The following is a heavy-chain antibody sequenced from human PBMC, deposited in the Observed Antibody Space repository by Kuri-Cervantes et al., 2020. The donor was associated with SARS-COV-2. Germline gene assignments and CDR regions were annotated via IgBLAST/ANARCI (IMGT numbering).Heavy chain of an antibody. D-gene: IGHD3-10*01. CDR1: GGSISSGGYY. V-gene: IGHV4-39*07. Sequence: GSLRLSCTVSGGSISSGGYYWSWIRQPPGKGLEWIGSIYHSGSTYYNPSLKSRVTISVDTSKNQFSLKLSSVTAADTAVYYCVVARDYYYGSGSYPSFDYWGQGTLVTVSS. CDR2: IYHSGST. J-gene: IGHJ4*02. CDR3: VVARDYYYGSGSYPSFDY.